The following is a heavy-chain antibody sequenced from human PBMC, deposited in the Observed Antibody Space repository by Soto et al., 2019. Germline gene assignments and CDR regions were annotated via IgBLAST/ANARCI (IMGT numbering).Heavy chain of an antibody. CDR2: IYYSGST. J-gene: IGHJ4*02. D-gene: IGHD5-18*01. Sequence: QVQLQESGPGLVKPSETLSLTCTVSGGSISSYYWSWIRQPPGKGLEWIGYIYYSGSTNYNPSLKSRVTISVDTSKNQFSLKLSSVTAADTAVYYCARGYGLDYWGQGTLVTVSS. CDR1: GGSISSYY. CDR3: ARGYGLDY. V-gene: IGHV4-59*01.